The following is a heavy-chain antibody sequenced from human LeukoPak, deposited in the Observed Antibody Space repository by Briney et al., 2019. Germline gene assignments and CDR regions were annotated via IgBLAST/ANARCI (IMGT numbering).Heavy chain of an antibody. Sequence: ASVKVSCKASGYTFTGYYIHWVRQAPGQGLEWMGWINPNSGGTNYAQKFQGRVTMTRDTSISTAYMELSRLRSDDTAVYYCARVLFQRAAAGFSAGYWGQGTLVTVSS. J-gene: IGHJ4*02. CDR3: ARVLFQRAAAGFSAGY. CDR2: INPNSGGT. V-gene: IGHV1-2*02. D-gene: IGHD6-13*01. CDR1: GYTFTGYY.